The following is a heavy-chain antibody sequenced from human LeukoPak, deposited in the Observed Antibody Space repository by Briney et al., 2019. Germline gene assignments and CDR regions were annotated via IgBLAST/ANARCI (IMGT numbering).Heavy chain of an antibody. CDR3: ARGHEEQDY. V-gene: IGHV4-34*01. CDR1: GGSFSGYY. D-gene: IGHD1/OR15-1a*01. Sequence: SETLSLTCAVYGGSFSGYYWSWIRQPPEKGLEWIGEINHSGSTNYNPPLKSRVTISVDTSKSQCSLKLSSVTAADTAVYYCARGHEEQDYWGQGTLVTVSS. CDR2: INHSGST. J-gene: IGHJ4*02.